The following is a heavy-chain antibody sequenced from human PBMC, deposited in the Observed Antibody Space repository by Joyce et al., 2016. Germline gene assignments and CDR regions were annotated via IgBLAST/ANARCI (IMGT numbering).Heavy chain of an antibody. J-gene: IGHJ4*02. D-gene: IGHD6-13*01. CDR1: GFTVRSDG. CDR3: ARVKSAAGLIDY. V-gene: IGHV3-33*01. Sequence: QVQLVESGGGVVQPGTSLRLSCVASGFTVRSDGMHWVRKAPGKGLDWVAVMWYDGSKTYYADSVKGRFTISRDNSKNTLYLQMDSLRADDTAVYYCARVKSAAGLIDYWGQGTLVRVSS. CDR2: MWYDGSKT.